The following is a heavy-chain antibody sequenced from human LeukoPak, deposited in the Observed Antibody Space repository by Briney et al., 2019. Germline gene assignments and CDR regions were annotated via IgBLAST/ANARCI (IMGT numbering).Heavy chain of an antibody. CDR2: ISYDGSNK. V-gene: IGHV3-30*18. J-gene: IGHJ4*02. CDR1: GFTFSSYG. Sequence: PGRSLRPSCAASGFTFSSYGMHWVRQAPGKGLGWVAVISYDGSNKYYADSVKGRFTISRDNSKNTLYPQMNSLRAEDTAVYYCAKDTGLWFGEFFDYWGQGTLVTVSS. D-gene: IGHD3-10*01. CDR3: AKDTGLWFGEFFDY.